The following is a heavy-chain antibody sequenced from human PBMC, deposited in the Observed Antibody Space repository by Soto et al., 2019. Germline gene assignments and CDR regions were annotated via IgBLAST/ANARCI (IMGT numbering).Heavy chain of an antibody. Sequence: GGSLRLSCAASGFTFSSYSMNWVRQAPGKGLEWVSAISGSGGSTYYADSVKGRFTISRDNSKNTLYLQMNSLRAEDTAVYYCGKGIAVVGLPDDYRGRGALATV. J-gene: IGHJ4*02. CDR2: ISGSGGST. CDR1: GFTFSSYS. CDR3: GKGIAVVGLPDDY. V-gene: IGHV3-23*01. D-gene: IGHD6-19*01.